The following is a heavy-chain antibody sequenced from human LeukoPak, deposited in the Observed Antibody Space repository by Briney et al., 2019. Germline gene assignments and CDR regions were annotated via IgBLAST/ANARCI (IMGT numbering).Heavy chain of an antibody. V-gene: IGHV3-7*05. Sequence: GGSLRLSCAGSGITLSSYWMSWVRQAPGKGLEWVGNIKQDASEKYFVDSLRGRFTISRDNAKNSLFLQMNRLRAGDTAIYYCVRDQGAFDMWGHGTMVIVSS. CDR1: GITLSSYW. CDR3: VRDQGAFDM. CDR2: IKQDASEK. J-gene: IGHJ3*02.